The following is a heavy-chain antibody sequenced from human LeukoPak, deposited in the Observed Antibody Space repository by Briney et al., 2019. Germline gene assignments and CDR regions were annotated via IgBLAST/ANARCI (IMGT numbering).Heavy chain of an antibody. V-gene: IGHV3-66*02. Sequence: PGGSLRLSCAASGFTVSSNYMSWVRQAPGKGLEWVSVIYSGGSTYYADSVKGRFTISRDNSKNTLYLQMHSLRAEDTAVYYCARAARFLEWLGYFDYWGQGTLVTVSS. J-gene: IGHJ4*02. CDR1: GFTVSSNY. CDR3: ARAARFLEWLGYFDY. D-gene: IGHD3-3*01. CDR2: IYSGGST.